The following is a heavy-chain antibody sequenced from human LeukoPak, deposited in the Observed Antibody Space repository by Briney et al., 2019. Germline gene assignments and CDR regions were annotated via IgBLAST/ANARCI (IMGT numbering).Heavy chain of an antibody. D-gene: IGHD6-19*01. CDR3: ARETEKQWQC. Sequence: SETLSLTCTVSGYSLTSGYYWGWTRHPPGKGLGWIASIFHRGSTFYNLPVKSRVPISVDTSENQFSLTLRPVTAADTAVYYCARETEKQWQCWGQGTMATVSS. J-gene: IGHJ3*01. CDR1: GYSLTSGYY. V-gene: IGHV4-38-2*02. CDR2: IFHRGST.